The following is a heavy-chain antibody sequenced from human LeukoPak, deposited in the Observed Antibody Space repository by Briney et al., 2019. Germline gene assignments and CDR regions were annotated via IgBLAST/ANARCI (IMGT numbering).Heavy chain of an antibody. D-gene: IGHD1-26*01. Sequence: PSETLSLTCTVSGGSISSSSYYWGWIRQPPGKGLEWIGRISSSGSTNYNPSLKSRVTISVDTSKNQFSLKLSSVTAADTAVYYCARDDSGSYASYYYYYMDVWGKGTTVTISS. CDR1: GGSISSSSYY. CDR2: ISSSGST. J-gene: IGHJ6*03. V-gene: IGHV4-39*07. CDR3: ARDDSGSYASYYYYYMDV.